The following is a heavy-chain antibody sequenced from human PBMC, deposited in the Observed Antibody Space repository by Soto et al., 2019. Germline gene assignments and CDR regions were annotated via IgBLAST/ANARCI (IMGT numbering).Heavy chain of an antibody. CDR1: GYNFNRHY. D-gene: IGHD3-10*01. CDR2: IDPSGGDT. Sequence: QVQLVQSGAEVRKPGASVKVSCKASGYNFNRHYIQWVRQAPGQGIEWMGMIDPSGGDTNYAKKFQGRVTMTNDTSTSAVYMERRSLRSEATAVYYCAERRGGVLTRSSVDYCGPGSLVIVSS. J-gene: IGHJ4*02. CDR3: AERRGGVLTRSSVDY. V-gene: IGHV1-46*02.